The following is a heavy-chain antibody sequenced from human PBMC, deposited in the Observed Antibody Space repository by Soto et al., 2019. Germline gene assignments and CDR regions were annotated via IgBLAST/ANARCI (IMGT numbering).Heavy chain of an antibody. CDR3: ARGHSTDCSNGVCSFFYNPEMDV. V-gene: IGHV1-2*04. CDR2: INPKSGGT. J-gene: IGHJ6*02. D-gene: IGHD2-8*01. Sequence: ASVKVSCKASGHSFTDYHIHWVRQAPGQGLEWLGRINPKSGGTSTAQKFQGWVTMTRDRSISTVYMELTRLRSDDTAVYFCARGHSTDCSNGVCSFFYNPEMDVWGQGTTVTVSS. CDR1: GHSFTDYH.